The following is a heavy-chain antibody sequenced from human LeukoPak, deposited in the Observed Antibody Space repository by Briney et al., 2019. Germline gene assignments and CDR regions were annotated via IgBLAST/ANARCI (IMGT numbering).Heavy chain of an antibody. J-gene: IGHJ6*03. CDR2: ISSSSSYI. Sequence: PGGSLGLSCAASGFTFSSYSMNWVRQAPGKGLEWVSCISSSSSYIYYADSVKGRFTISRDNAKNSLYLQMNSLRAEDTAVYYCARDGGSYYYYYYMDVWGKGTTVTVSS. D-gene: IGHD1-26*01. CDR1: GFTFSSYS. V-gene: IGHV3-21*01. CDR3: ARDGGSYYYYYYMDV.